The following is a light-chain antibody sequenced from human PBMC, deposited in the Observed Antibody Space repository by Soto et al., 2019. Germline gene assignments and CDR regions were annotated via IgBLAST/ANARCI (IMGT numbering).Light chain of an antibody. CDR2: DVS. CDR1: STDVGGYNY. CDR3: NSYTGSSTWV. V-gene: IGLV2-14*03. J-gene: IGLJ3*02. Sequence: QSALTQPASVSGSPGQSITISCTGTSTDVGGYNYVSWYQQHPGKAPKLMLYDVSNRLSGVSTRFSGSKSGNTASLTISGLQAEDEADYYCNSYTGSSTWVFGGGTKLTVL.